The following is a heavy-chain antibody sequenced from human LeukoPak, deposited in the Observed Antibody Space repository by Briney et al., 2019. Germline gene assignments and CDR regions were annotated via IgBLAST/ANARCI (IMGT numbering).Heavy chain of an antibody. D-gene: IGHD3-16*01. CDR1: GGSFSGYY. CDR3: AAEGAAGGDYFDY. V-gene: IGHV4-34*01. J-gene: IGHJ4*02. CDR2: INHSGST. Sequence: SETLSLTCAVYGGSFSGYYWSWIRQPPGKGLEWIGEINHSGSTNYNPSLKSRVTISVDTSENQFSLKLSSVTAADTAVYYCAAEGAAGGDYFDYWGQGTLVTVSS.